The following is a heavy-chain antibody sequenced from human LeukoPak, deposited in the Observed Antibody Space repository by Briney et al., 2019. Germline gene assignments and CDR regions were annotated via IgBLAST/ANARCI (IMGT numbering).Heavy chain of an antibody. CDR3: ARGYGSGSLFDY. CDR1: GFTFSTYA. V-gene: IGHV3-30-3*01. J-gene: IGHJ4*02. D-gene: IGHD3-10*01. CDR2: LSYDGINK. Sequence: EGSLRLSCAASGFTFSTYAMHWVRQAPGKGLEWVAVLSYDGINKYYADSVKGRFTISRDNSKNTLYLQMNSLRAEDTAVYYCARGYGSGSLFDYWGQGTLVTVSS.